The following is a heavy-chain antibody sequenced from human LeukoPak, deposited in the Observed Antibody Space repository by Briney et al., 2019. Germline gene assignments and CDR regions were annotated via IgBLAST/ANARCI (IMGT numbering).Heavy chain of an antibody. D-gene: IGHD2-15*01. CDR1: GFTFSSYW. J-gene: IGHJ4*02. V-gene: IGHV3-74*01. CDR3: ARAIRGGYCSGGSCYNPFDY. CDR2: INSDGSST. Sequence: PGGSLRLSCAASGFTFSSYWMHWVRQAPGKGLVWVSRINSDGSSTSYADSVKGRFTISRDNAKNTLYLQMNSLRAEDTAVYYCARAIRGGYCSGGSCYNPFDYWGQGTLVTVSS.